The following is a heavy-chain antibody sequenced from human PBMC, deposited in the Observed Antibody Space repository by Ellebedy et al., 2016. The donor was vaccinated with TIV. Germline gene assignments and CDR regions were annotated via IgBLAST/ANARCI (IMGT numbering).Heavy chain of an antibody. CDR2: ISGSGGST. Sequence: GESLKISCAASGFTFSSYAMSWVRQAPGKGLVWVSAISGSGGSTYYADSVKARFTISRDNSKHTLYLQMNSLRAEDTAVYYCSREGRGGAKRSSDAFDIWGQGTMVTVSS. D-gene: IGHD3-16*01. V-gene: IGHV3-23*01. CDR3: SREGRGGAKRSSDAFDI. CDR1: GFTFSSYA. J-gene: IGHJ3*02.